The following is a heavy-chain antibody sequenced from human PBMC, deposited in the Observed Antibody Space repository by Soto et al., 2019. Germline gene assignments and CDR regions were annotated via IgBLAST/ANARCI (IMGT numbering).Heavy chain of an antibody. Sequence: QVQLVQSGPEVRKAGASVKVSCTAPTDYIFLAYGFDWVRQAPGQGLEWMGWISPKFGRTNYARTLQDRFTMTTDVSTNSVSMELRDLRSDDTAVYYCARDDCNGGSCDGGHYLDLWGRGTPISVSS. D-gene: IGHD2-15*01. V-gene: IGHV1-18*01. CDR2: ISPKFGRT. CDR1: DYIFLAYG. CDR3: ARDDCNGGSCDGGHYLDL. J-gene: IGHJ2*01.